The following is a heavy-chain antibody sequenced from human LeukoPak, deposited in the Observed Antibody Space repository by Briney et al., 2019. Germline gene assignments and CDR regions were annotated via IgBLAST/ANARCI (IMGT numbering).Heavy chain of an antibody. Sequence: GGSLRLSCAASGFTSSSYAMSWVRQAPGKGLEWVSGISVSGGNTYSADSVRGRFTISRDNSKNTLYLQMNSLRAEETAVYYCAKVGSGRGDFDYWGQGTLVTVSS. J-gene: IGHJ4*02. CDR3: AKVGSGRGDFDY. CDR2: ISVSGGNT. D-gene: IGHD3-10*01. CDR1: GFTSSSYA. V-gene: IGHV3-23*01.